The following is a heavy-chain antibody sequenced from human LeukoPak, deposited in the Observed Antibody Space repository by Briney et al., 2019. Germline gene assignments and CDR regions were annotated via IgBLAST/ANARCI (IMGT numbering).Heavy chain of an antibody. D-gene: IGHD2-2*02. CDR1: GGSISSYY. J-gene: IGHJ3*02. Sequence: SETLSLTCTVSGGSISSYYWSWIRQPPEKGLEWIGNIYTLGSTNYNPSLKSRVTISVDTSKNQFSLKLSSVTAADTAVYYCARQGSSSCYSGTCAFDIWGQGTLVTVSS. CDR3: ARQGSSSCYSGTCAFDI. V-gene: IGHV4-4*09. CDR2: IYTLGST.